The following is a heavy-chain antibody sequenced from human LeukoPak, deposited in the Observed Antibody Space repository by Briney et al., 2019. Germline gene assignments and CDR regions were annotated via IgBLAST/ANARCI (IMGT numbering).Heavy chain of an antibody. CDR2: IRYDGSNK. CDR1: EISFTNYG. Sequence: GGSLRLSCAASEISFTNYGMHWVRQAPGKGPEWVAFIRYDGSNKYYADSVQGRFTISTDNSKNTLYLQMNSLRAEDTAVYYCAREEVGDYYYMDVWGKGTTVTVS. V-gene: IGHV3-30*02. D-gene: IGHD1-26*01. CDR3: AREEVGDYYYMDV. J-gene: IGHJ6*03.